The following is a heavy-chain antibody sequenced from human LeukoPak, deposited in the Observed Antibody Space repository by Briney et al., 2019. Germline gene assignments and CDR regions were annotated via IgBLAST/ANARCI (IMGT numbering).Heavy chain of an antibody. CDR2: ISGSGGST. V-gene: IGHV3-23*01. J-gene: IGHJ6*03. Sequence: GGSLRLSCAASGFTFSSYAMSWVRQAPGKGLEWVSAISGSGGSTYYADSVKGRFTISRDNSKNTLYLQMNGLRAEDTAVYYCAKGHSSSWPYYYYYMDVWGKGTTVTISS. CDR1: GFTFSSYA. D-gene: IGHD6-13*01. CDR3: AKGHSSSWPYYYYYMDV.